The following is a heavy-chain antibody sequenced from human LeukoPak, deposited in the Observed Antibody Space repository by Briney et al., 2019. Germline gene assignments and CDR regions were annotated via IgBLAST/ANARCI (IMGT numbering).Heavy chain of an antibody. CDR2: MNPNSGNT. J-gene: IGHJ5*02. CDR1: GYTFTSYD. Sequence: ASVKVSCKASGYTFTSYDINWVRQATGQGLEWMGWMNPNSGNTGYAQKFQGRVTMTRNTSISTAYMELSSLRSEDTAVYYCARGSEIPNWSDPWGQGTLVTVSS. CDR3: ARGSEIPNWSDP. V-gene: IGHV1-8*01. D-gene: IGHD2-21*01.